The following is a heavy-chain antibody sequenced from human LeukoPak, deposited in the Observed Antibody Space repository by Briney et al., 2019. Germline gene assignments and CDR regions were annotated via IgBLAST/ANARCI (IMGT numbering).Heavy chain of an antibody. V-gene: IGHV3-23*01. D-gene: IGHD2-15*01. J-gene: IGHJ4*02. Sequence: GGSLRLSCAASGFTFSSYAMSWVRQAPGKGLEWVSAIRGSGGSTYYADSEKGRFTISRDNSKNTLYLQMNSLRAEDTAVYYCAKDIPYYCSGGSCSQYYFDYWGQGTLVTVSS. CDR2: IRGSGGST. CDR3: AKDIPYYCSGGSCSQYYFDY. CDR1: GFTFSSYA.